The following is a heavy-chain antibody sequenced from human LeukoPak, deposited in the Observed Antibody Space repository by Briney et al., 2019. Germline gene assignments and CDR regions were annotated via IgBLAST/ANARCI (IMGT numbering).Heavy chain of an antibody. Sequence: GGSLRLSCAASGFTFSSYAMNWVRQAPGKELEWISNIRSESSSTTYADSVKGRFTISRDNAKNSLYLQINSLRAEDTAVYYCVRDLNWAFDYWGQGTLVTVSS. CDR1: GFTFSSYA. CDR2: IRSESSST. D-gene: IGHD3-16*01. CDR3: VRDLNWAFDY. V-gene: IGHV3-48*01. J-gene: IGHJ4*02.